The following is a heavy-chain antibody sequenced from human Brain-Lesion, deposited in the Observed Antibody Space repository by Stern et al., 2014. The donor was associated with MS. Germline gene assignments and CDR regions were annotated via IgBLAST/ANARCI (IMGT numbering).Heavy chain of an antibody. CDR2: IFNSGST. Sequence: VQLVESGPGLVKPSQTLSLSCTVSGGSISSGGYYWSWIRQPAGKGLEWIGRIFNSGSTSYNPSLKSRGTISIDTAKNQFSLRLNSMTAADTAVYYCARGRVVPGFQYYAKDVWGQGTTVIVSS. D-gene: IGHD2-2*01. V-gene: IGHV4-61*02. CDR1: GGSISSGGYY. J-gene: IGHJ6*02. CDR3: ARGRVVPGFQYYAKDV.